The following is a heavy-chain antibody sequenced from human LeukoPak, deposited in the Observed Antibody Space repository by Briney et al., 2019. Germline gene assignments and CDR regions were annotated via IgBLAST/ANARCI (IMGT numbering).Heavy chain of an antibody. Sequence: PAGSLPLSRPASGFTFTSCSLHWVRQPPGRGPEGVSVIGSSGSYRYYADSVKGRFTISRDNAKNSLYLQMNSLRAEDTAVYYCASDRGWLQYYFDYWGQGTLVTVSS. J-gene: IGHJ4*02. CDR2: IGSSGSYR. D-gene: IGHD5-24*01. CDR1: GFTFTSCS. V-gene: IGHV3-21*01. CDR3: ASDRGWLQYYFDY.